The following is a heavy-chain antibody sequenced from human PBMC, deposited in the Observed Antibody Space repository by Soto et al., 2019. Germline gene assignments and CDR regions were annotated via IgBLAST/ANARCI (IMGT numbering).Heavy chain of an antibody. CDR2: INHSGST. D-gene: IGHD1-1*01. Sequence: PSETLSLTCAVYGGSFSGYYWTWIRQPPGTGLEWIGEINHSGSTNYNPSLKSRVTLSVDTSKNQFSLKLSSVTAADTAVYYCARGRGTTGTTWVAYWGQGTLVTVSS. CDR3: ARGRGTTGTTWVAY. J-gene: IGHJ4*02. CDR1: GGSFSGYY. V-gene: IGHV4-34*01.